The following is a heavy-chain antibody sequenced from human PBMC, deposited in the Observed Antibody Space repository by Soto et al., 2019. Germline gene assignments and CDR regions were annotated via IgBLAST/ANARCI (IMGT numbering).Heavy chain of an antibody. Sequence: EVQLVESGGGLVKPGGSLRLSCAASGFTFSSYSMNWVRQAPGKGLEWVSSISSSSSYIYYADSVKGRFTISRDNAKNSLYRQMNSLRAEDTAVYYCARDGGVGYFDYWGQGTLVTVSS. CDR1: GFTFSSYS. CDR3: ARDGGVGYFDY. D-gene: IGHD3-16*01. V-gene: IGHV3-21*01. J-gene: IGHJ4*02. CDR2: ISSSSSYI.